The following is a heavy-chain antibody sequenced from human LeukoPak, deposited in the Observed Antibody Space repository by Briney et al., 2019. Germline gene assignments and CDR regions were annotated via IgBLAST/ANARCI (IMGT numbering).Heavy chain of an antibody. CDR2: ITASGGNT. CDR3: AKGNGYSYGRYYFDY. J-gene: IGHJ4*02. D-gene: IGHD5-18*01. V-gene: IGHV3-23*01. Sequence: GGSLRLSCAASGFTFSSYAMGWVRQAPGKGLEWVSAITASGGNTYYTDSVKGRFTISRDNSKNTLYLQVNSLRAEDTAVYYCAKGNGYSYGRYYFDYWGQGTLVTVSS. CDR1: GFTFSSYA.